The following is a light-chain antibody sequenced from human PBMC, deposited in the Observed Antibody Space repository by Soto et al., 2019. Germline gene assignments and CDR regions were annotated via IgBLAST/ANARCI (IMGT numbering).Light chain of an antibody. CDR3: QKYNSAPRTWT. J-gene: IGKJ1*01. Sequence: DIQMTQSPSSLSASVGDRVTITCRASQGISNYLAWYQQKPGKVPKLLIYAASTLQSGVPSRFSGSGSGTDFTLTISSLQPEDGATYYCQKYNSAPRTWTFGQGTKVEIK. CDR2: AAS. V-gene: IGKV1-27*01. CDR1: QGISNY.